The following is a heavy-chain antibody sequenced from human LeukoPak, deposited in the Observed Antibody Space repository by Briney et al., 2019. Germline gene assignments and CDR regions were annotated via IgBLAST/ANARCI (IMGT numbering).Heavy chain of an antibody. CDR2: IRSKAHGGTT. D-gene: IGHD2-15*01. CDR3: TRAGRYCSGGSCYSFY. V-gene: IGHV3-49*03. Sequence: RSGRSLRLSCTASGFTFGDYAMSWFRQAPGEGLEWVDFIRSKAHGGTTEYAASVKGRFTISRDDSKSIAYLQMDSLKTEDTAVYYCTRAGRYCSGGSCYSFYWGQGTLVTVSS. CDR1: GFTFGDYA. J-gene: IGHJ4*02.